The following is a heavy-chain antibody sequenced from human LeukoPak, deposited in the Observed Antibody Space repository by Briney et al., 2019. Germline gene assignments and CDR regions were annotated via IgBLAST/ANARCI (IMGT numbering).Heavy chain of an antibody. CDR2: ISSSSSYI. CDR1: GFTFSSYS. J-gene: IGHJ4*02. Sequence: GRSLRLSCAASGFTFSSYSMNWVRQAPGKGLEWVSSISSSSSYIYYADSVKGRFTISRDNAKNSLYLQMNSLRAEDTAVYYCARDKISGSYYDYWGQGTLVTVSS. V-gene: IGHV3-21*01. CDR3: ARDKISGSYYDY. D-gene: IGHD1-26*01.